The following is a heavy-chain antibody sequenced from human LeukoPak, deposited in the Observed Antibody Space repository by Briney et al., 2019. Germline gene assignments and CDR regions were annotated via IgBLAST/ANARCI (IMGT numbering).Heavy chain of an antibody. J-gene: IGHJ4*02. CDR1: GGSIGSGGYY. Sequence: SQTLSLTCTVSGGSIGSGGYYWSWVRQHPGKGLEWIAYIHYSGNTYYNPSLKSRFIISADTSKNQFSLKLSSVTAADTAVYYCARDRRGGNFFDYWGQGTLVSVSS. V-gene: IGHV4-31*03. CDR3: ARDRRGGNFFDY. D-gene: IGHD4-23*01. CDR2: IHYSGNT.